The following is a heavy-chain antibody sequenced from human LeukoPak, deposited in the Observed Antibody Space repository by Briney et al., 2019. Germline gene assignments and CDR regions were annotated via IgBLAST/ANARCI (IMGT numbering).Heavy chain of an antibody. CDR2: IYPGDSDT. J-gene: IGHJ4*02. V-gene: IGHV5-51*01. Sequence: GESLKISCKGSGYSFTSYWIGWVRQMPGKGLEWMGIIYPGDSDTRYSPSFQGLVTISADKSISTAYLQWSSLKASDTAMYYCASGRRGAVAGTGELFDYWGQGTLVTVSS. CDR1: GYSFTSYW. D-gene: IGHD6-19*01. CDR3: ASGRRGAVAGTGELFDY.